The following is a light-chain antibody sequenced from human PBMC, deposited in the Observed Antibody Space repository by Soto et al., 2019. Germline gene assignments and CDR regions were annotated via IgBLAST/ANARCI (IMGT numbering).Light chain of an antibody. J-gene: IGKJ1*01. CDR1: QSVGTV. V-gene: IGKV3-11*01. CDR2: ATS. CDR3: QQTGSSGT. Sequence: EVVFTQSPATLSFSPRGRANPSCQASQSVGTVLAWYQQKPGQVPRLRIYATSKRATGIPARFSGSGSGTDFTLTLSRLAPADFAVYYCQQTGSSGTFGQGTKVDIK.